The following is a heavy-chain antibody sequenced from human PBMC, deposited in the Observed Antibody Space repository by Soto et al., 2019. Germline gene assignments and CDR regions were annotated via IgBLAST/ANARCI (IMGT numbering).Heavy chain of an antibody. CDR1: GDTFKNCV. CDR2: IIPLFGTT. J-gene: IGHJ6*02. D-gene: IGHD3-10*01. Sequence: QVQVVQSGVDVSRPGSSVKVSCKASGDTFKNCVISWVRQAPGQGLEWMGGIIPLFGTTDFAQRFQGRLTITTDESTTTAYVELSRPRSEDTATYYCAAELGFGKLSVVWGQGTTVIVSS. V-gene: IGHV1-69*01. CDR3: AAELGFGKLSVV.